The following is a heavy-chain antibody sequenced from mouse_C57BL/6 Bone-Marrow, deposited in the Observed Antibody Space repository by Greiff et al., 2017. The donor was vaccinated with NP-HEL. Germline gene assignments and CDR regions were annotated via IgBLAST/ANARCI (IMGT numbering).Heavy chain of an antibody. V-gene: IGHV2-6-1*01. CDR3: ARHADGYYPFAY. CDR2: IWSDGST. CDR1: GFSLTSYG. Sequence: QVQLKESGPGLVAPSQSLSITCTVSGFSLTSYGVHWVRQPPGKGLEWLVVIWSDGSTTYNSALKSRLSISKDNSKSQVFLKMNSLQTDDTAVYYCARHADGYYPFAYWGQGTLVTVSA. J-gene: IGHJ3*01. D-gene: IGHD2-3*01.